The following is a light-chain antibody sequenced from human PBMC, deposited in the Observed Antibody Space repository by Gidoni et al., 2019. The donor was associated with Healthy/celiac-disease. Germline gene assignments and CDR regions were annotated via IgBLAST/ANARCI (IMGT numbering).Light chain of an antibody. CDR1: ALPKQY. CDR2: KDS. CDR3: QSADSSGTYVV. J-gene: IGLJ2*01. V-gene: IGLV3-25*03. Sequence: SYELTPPPSVSVSPGQTARTTCSGDALPKQYAYWYPQKPGQAPVLVIYKDSERPSGIPERFSGSSSGTTVTLTISGVQAEDEADYYCQSADSSGTYVVFGGGTKLTVL.